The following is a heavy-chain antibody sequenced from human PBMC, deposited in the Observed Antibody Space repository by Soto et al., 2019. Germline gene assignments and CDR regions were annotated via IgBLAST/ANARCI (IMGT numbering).Heavy chain of an antibody. D-gene: IGHD3-22*01. Sequence: PGGSLRLSCAASGFTFSSYWMSWVRQAPGKGLEWVANIKQDGSEKYYVDSVKGRFTISRDNAKNSLYLQMNSLRAEDTAVYYCASTLDDSSGYYYIYWGQGTLVTVSS. CDR2: IKQDGSEK. CDR3: ASTLDDSSGYYYIY. J-gene: IGHJ4*02. V-gene: IGHV3-7*01. CDR1: GFTFSSYW.